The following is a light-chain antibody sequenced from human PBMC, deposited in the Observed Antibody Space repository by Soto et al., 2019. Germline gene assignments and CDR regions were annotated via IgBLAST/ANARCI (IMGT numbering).Light chain of an antibody. CDR2: GNS. CDR3: QSYDSLNGPV. Sequence: QSALTQPPSVSGAPGQRVTISCTGSSSNIGAPYDVHWYQHLPGTAPKLLIYGNSNRPSGVPDRFSGSKSGTSASLAITGLQAEDEGDYYCQSYDSLNGPVFGTGTKVTVL. J-gene: IGLJ1*01. V-gene: IGLV1-40*01. CDR1: SSNIGAPYD.